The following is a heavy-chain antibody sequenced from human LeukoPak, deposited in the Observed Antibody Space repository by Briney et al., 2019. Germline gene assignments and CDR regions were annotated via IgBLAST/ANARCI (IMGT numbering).Heavy chain of an antibody. CDR3: AKWGDYDVLTGYYVSDY. Sequence: GASLRLSCAASGFTFQKYGMNWVRQAPGKGLEWVSGIGGSGAGTFYADSVKGRFTISRDNSKNTVFLQMNSLRAEDTAVYYCAKWGDYDVLTGYYVSDYWGQGTLVTVSS. V-gene: IGHV3-23*01. D-gene: IGHD3-9*01. J-gene: IGHJ4*02. CDR2: IGGSGAGT. CDR1: GFTFQKYG.